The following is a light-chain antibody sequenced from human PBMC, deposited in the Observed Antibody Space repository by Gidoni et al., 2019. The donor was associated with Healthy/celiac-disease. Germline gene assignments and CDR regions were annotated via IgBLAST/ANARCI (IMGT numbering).Light chain of an antibody. CDR2: EVS. V-gene: IGLV2-14*01. Sequence: QSALTQPASVSGSPVQSITISCTGTSSDVGDYNYVSWYQQHPGKAPKLMIYEVSNRPSGVSNRFSGSKSGNTASLTISGLQAEDEADYYCSSYTSSSTLVFETGTKVTVL. J-gene: IGLJ1*01. CDR3: SSYTSSSTLV. CDR1: SSDVGDYNY.